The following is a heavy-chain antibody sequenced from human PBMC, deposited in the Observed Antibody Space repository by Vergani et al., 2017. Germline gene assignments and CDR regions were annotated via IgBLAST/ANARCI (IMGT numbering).Heavy chain of an antibody. CDR3: ARDFRVRSYHDFYGMDV. D-gene: IGHD3-10*01. Sequence: EVLLVESGGGVVRPGGSLRLSCAASGFTFDDCAMNWVRQAPGKGLEWVSGINWNSGRKGYADSVKGRFTISRDNAKNSLYLQMNSLRAEDTALYYCARDFRVRSYHDFYGMDVWGQGTTVTVSS. V-gene: IGHV3-20*04. J-gene: IGHJ6*02. CDR2: INWNSGRK. CDR1: GFTFDDCA.